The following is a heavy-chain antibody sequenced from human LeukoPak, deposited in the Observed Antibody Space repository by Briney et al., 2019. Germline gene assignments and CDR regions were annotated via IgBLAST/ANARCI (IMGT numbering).Heavy chain of an antibody. CDR1: GFTFSDYY. J-gene: IGHJ6*03. V-gene: IGHV3-11*04. CDR3: ATEITPYYYMDV. Sequence: GGSLRLSCAASGFTFSDYYMSWIRQAPGKGLEWVSYISSSGSTIYYADSVKGRFTISRDNAKNSLYLQMNSLRAEDTAVYYCATEITPYYYMDVWGKGTTVTVSS. CDR2: ISSSGSTI. D-gene: IGHD3-16*01.